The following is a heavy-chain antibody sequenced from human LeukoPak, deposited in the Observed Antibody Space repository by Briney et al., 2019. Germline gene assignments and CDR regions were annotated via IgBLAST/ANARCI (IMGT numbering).Heavy chain of an antibody. Sequence: ASVKVSCKASGYTFTSYYMHWVRQAPGQGLEWMGIINPSGGSTSYAQKFQGRVTMTRDTSTSTVYMELSSLRSEDTAVYYCARDSGSGSYCKQYFDYWGQGTLVTVSS. CDR3: ARDSGSGSYCKQYFDY. J-gene: IGHJ4*02. V-gene: IGHV1-46*01. D-gene: IGHD3-10*01. CDR2: INPSGGST. CDR1: GYTFTSYY.